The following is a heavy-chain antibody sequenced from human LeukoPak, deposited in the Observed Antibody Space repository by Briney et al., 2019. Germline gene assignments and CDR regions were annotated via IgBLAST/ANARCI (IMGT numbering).Heavy chain of an antibody. CDR2: ISSSSSYI. V-gene: IGHV3-21*01. CDR1: GFTFSSYS. D-gene: IGHD7-27*01. Sequence: GGSLRLSCAASGFTFSSYSMNWVRQAPGKGLEWVSSISSSSSYIYYADSVKGRFTISRDNAKNSLYLQMNSLRAEGTAVYYCARDRTLGPFDYWGQGTLVTVSS. J-gene: IGHJ4*02. CDR3: ARDRTLGPFDY.